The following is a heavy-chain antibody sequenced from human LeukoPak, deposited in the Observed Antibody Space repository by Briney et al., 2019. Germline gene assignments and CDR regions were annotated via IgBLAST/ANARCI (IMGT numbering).Heavy chain of an antibody. CDR3: ATDPRRFLEWLEGFDP. V-gene: IGHV3-33*01. D-gene: IGHD3-3*01. CDR2: IWYDGSNK. J-gene: IGHJ5*02. CDR1: GFTFSSYG. Sequence: GGSLRLSCAAFGFTFSSYGTHWVRQAPGKGLEWVAVIWYDGSNKYYADSVKGRFTISRDNSKNTLYLQMNSLRAEDTAVYYCATDPRRFLEWLEGFDPWGQGTLVTVSS.